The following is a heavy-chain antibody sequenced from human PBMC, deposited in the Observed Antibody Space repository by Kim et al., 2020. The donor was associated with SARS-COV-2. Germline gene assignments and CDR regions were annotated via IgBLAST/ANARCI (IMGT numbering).Heavy chain of an antibody. V-gene: IGHV4-31*03. CDR3: ARARAADDYGAPYYYYYYMDV. J-gene: IGHJ6*03. CDR2: IYYSGST. D-gene: IGHD4-17*01. CDR1: GGSISSGGYY. Sequence: SETLSLTCTVSGGSISSGGYYWSWIRQHPGKGLEWIGYIYYSGSTYYNPSLKSRVTISVDTSKNQFSLKLSSVTAADTAVYYCARARAADDYGAPYYYYYYMDVWGKGTTVTVSS.